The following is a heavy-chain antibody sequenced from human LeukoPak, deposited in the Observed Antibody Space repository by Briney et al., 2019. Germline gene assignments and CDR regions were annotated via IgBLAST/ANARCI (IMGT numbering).Heavy chain of an antibody. CDR1: GYTFTGYY. D-gene: IGHD3-10*01. Sequence: ASVKVSCKASGYTFTGYYMHWVRQAPGQGLEWMGWINPNSGGTNYAQKFQGRVTMTRDTSTSTAYMELSRLRSDDTAVYYCARGILLWFGELSKRDLPDYWGQGTLVTVSS. V-gene: IGHV1-2*02. J-gene: IGHJ4*02. CDR2: INPNSGGT. CDR3: ARGILLWFGELSKRDLPDY.